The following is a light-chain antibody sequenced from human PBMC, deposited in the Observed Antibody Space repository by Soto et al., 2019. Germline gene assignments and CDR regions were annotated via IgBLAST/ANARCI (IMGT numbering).Light chain of an antibody. J-gene: IGKJ4*01. CDR3: QEHISLPLT. Sequence: DIQLTQSPSFLSASVGDRVTITCRASQGISNNLVWYHQKPGEAPKVLIYAASTLQSGVPSRFSGSGSGTEFTHTISSLQPEDFETFHCQEHISLPLTFGGGTQVEIK. V-gene: IGKV1-9*01. CDR1: QGISNN. CDR2: AAS.